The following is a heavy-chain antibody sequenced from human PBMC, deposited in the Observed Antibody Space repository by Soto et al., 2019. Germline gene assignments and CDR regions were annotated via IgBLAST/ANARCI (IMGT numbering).Heavy chain of an antibody. Sequence: SETLSLTCTVSGGSISSYYWSWIRQPPGKGLEWIGYIYYSGSTNYNPSLKSRVTISVDTSKNQFSLKLSSVTAADTAVYYCARDFSSWGQGTLVTVSS. V-gene: IGHV4-59*01. CDR2: IYYSGST. J-gene: IGHJ4*02. CDR3: ARDFSS. D-gene: IGHD6-6*01. CDR1: GGSISSYY.